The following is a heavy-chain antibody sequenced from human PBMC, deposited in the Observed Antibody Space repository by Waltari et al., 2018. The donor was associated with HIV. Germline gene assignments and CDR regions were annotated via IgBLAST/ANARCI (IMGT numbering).Heavy chain of an antibody. CDR3: ARGVEGYCTSTSCYLLY. D-gene: IGHD2-2*01. J-gene: IGHJ4*02. CDR1: GFTLTSKP. V-gene: IGHV3-53*02. CDR2: IYSGGST. Sequence: QLVETGGGLIQPGGSLRLSCAASGFTLTSKPMSWVRQAPGKGLECVSVIYSGGSTYYADSVRRRFTISRDNSKNTLYLQMNSLTAEDTAVYYCARGVEGYCTSTSCYLLYWGQGTLVAVSS.